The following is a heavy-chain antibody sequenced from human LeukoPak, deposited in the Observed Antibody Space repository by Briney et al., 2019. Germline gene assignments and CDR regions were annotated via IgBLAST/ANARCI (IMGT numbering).Heavy chain of an antibody. J-gene: IGHJ1*01. Sequence: GGSLRLSCAAYGFTFSTYWMHWVRQAPGKGLLWVSRINTDGSITNYADSVKGRFTISRDNAKNTLYLQMSSLRSEDTAVYYCARVPPSVGEATSEYFQDWGQGTLVTVSS. D-gene: IGHD1-26*01. V-gene: IGHV3-74*01. CDR3: ARVPPSVGEATSEYFQD. CDR1: GFTFSTYW. CDR2: INTDGSIT.